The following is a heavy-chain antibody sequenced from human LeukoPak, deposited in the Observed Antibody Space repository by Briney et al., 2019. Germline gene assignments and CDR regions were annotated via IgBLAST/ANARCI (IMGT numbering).Heavy chain of an antibody. J-gene: IGHJ5*02. CDR2: INHNGST. CDR3: ARGKGQWLRSNWFDP. CDR1: GGFFSGYY. D-gene: IGHD5-12*01. Sequence: PSETLSLTCALYGGFFSGYYWSWIRQPPGKGLEWIGEINHNGSTNYNPSLKSRVTISVDTSKNQFSLKLSSVTAADTAVYYCARGKGQWLRSNWFDPWGKGTLVTVSS. V-gene: IGHV4-34*01.